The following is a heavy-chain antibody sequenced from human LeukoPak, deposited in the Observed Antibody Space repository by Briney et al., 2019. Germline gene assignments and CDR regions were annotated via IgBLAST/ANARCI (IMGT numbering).Heavy chain of an antibody. J-gene: IGHJ4*02. CDR2: IDPSGSYT. CDR1: GYSFTSYW. CDR3: ARHGEMATPFDY. D-gene: IGHD5-24*01. V-gene: IGHV5-10-1*01. Sequence: GESLKISCKGSGYSFTSYWISWVRQMPGKGLEWMGRIDPSGSYTNYSPSFQGHVTISADKSISTAYLQWSSLKASDTAMYYCARHGEMATPFDYWGQGTLVTVSS.